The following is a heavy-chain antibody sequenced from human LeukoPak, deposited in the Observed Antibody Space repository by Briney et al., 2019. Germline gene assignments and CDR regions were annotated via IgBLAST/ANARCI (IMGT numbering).Heavy chain of an antibody. J-gene: IGHJ5*02. CDR2: ISSSSSTI. Sequence: GGSLRLSCAASGFTFSSYSMNWVRQAPGKGLERVSYISSSSSTIYYADSVKGRFTISRDNAKNSLYLQMNSLRAEDTAVYYCAREAGYCSSTSCYERDNWFDPWGQGTLVTVSS. D-gene: IGHD2-2*01. V-gene: IGHV3-48*04. CDR1: GFTFSSYS. CDR3: AREAGYCSSTSCYERDNWFDP.